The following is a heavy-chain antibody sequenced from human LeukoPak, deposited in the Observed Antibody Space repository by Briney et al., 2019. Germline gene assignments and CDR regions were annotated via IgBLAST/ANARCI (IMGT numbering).Heavy chain of an antibody. D-gene: IGHD6-19*01. CDR3: ARDRTSSGWYSYYMDV. V-gene: IGHV3-23*01. J-gene: IGHJ6*03. CDR2: ISGRGSTT. Sequence: PGGSLRLSCAASKFTFTNYAMSWVRQAPGKGLEWVSSISGRGSTTYYADSVKGRFTIARDNSKNTLYLQMNSLRAEDTAVYYCARDRTSSGWYSYYMDVWGNGTTVTVSS. CDR1: KFTFTNYA.